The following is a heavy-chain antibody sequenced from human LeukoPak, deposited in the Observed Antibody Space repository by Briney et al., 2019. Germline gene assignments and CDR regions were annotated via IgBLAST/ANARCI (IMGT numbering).Heavy chain of an antibody. D-gene: IGHD6-13*01. V-gene: IGHV3-15*01. J-gene: IGHJ4*02. CDR3: TTVGSSSWFYLYYFDY. Sequence: TGGSLRLSCAASGFTFSNAWMSWVRQAPGKGLEWVGRIKSKTDGGTTDYAAPVKGRSTISRDDSKNTLYLQMNSLKTEDTAVYYCTTVGSSSWFYLYYFDYWGQGTLVTVSS. CDR2: IKSKTDGGTT. CDR1: GFTFSNAW.